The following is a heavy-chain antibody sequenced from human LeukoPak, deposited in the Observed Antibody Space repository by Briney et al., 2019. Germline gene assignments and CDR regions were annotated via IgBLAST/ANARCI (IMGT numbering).Heavy chain of an antibody. V-gene: IGHV3-30*18. J-gene: IGHJ4*02. CDR1: GFTFSSYG. D-gene: IGHD3-22*01. CDR3: AKDHMAYDSSGYYFDY. Sequence: GRSLRLSCAASGFTFSSYGMHWVRQAPGKGLEWVAVISYDGSNKYYADSVKGRFTISRDNSKNTLYLQMNSLRAEDTAVYYCAKDHMAYDSSGYYFDYWGQGTLVTVSS. CDR2: ISYDGSNK.